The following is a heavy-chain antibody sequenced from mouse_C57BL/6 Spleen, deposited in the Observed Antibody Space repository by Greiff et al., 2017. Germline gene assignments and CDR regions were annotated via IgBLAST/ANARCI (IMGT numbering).Heavy chain of an antibody. V-gene: IGHV1-9*01. D-gene: IGHD4-1*02. CDR3: ARRGTTGTFDY. Sequence: VQLQQSGAELMKPGASVKLSCKATGYTFTGYWIEWVKQRPGHGLEWIGEILPGRGSTKYNEKFKGKATFNADTSSNTAYMQRSSLTTEDSAIYYCARRGTTGTFDYWGQGTTLTVSS. J-gene: IGHJ2*01. CDR2: ILPGRGST. CDR1: GYTFTGYW.